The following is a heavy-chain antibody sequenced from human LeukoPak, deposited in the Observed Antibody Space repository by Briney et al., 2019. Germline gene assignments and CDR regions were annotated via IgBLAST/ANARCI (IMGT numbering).Heavy chain of an antibody. V-gene: IGHV3-21*01. Sequence: GGSLRLSCAASGFTFSSYGMSWVRQAPGKGLEWVSSITSSSRYIYYADSVKGRFTISRDNAKNSLYLQMSSLRAEDTAVYYCAGDPTSSWETAFDIWGQGTMVTVSS. D-gene: IGHD1-26*01. CDR1: GFTFSSYG. CDR2: ITSSSRYI. J-gene: IGHJ3*02. CDR3: AGDPTSSWETAFDI.